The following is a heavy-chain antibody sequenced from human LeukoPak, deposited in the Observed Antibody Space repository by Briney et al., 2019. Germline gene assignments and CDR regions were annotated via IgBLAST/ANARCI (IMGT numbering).Heavy chain of an antibody. CDR3: ARGYSSSWHHYYYYMDV. D-gene: IGHD6-13*01. CDR2: ISSSGNTI. V-gene: IGHV3-48*03. CDR1: RFTFRSYE. Sequence: QSGGSLRLSCAASRFTFRSYEMNWVRQAPGKGLEWVSYISSSGNTIYYADSVKGRFTISRDNAKNSLYLQMNSLRAEDTAVYYCARGYSSSWHHYYYYMDVWGKGTTVTVSS. J-gene: IGHJ6*03.